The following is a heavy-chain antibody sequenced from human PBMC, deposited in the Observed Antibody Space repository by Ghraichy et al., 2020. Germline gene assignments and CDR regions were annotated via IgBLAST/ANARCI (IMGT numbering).Heavy chain of an antibody. Sequence: SETLSLTCTVSGGSVSSDFYYWSWTRQPPGKGLEWIGYIRYSGSTNYNPSLKSRATISLDTSKNQFSLKLSSVNAADTALYYCARTGGGYDYPDYWGQGTLFTVSP. CDR3: ARTGGGYDYPDY. CDR2: IRYSGST. J-gene: IGHJ4*02. D-gene: IGHD5-12*01. CDR1: GGSVSSDFYY. V-gene: IGHV4-61*01.